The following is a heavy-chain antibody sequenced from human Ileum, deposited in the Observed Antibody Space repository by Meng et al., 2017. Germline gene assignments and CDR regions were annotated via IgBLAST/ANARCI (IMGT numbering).Heavy chain of an antibody. CDR3: ARDHWGSLDY. V-gene: IGHV4-61*08. CDR1: GGSVSRSGYQ. D-gene: IGHD7-27*01. CDR2: AST. J-gene: IGHJ4*02. Sequence: QESGPDLVRPVWTPSLICASSGGSVSRSGYQLCWIRQPPGKGLEWIGYASTNYNPSLKSRVTISVDTSKNQFSLKLTSVTAADTAVYYCARDHWGSLDYWGQGVLVTVSS.